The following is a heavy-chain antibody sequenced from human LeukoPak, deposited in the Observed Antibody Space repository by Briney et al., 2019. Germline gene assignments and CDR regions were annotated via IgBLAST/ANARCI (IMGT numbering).Heavy chain of an antibody. D-gene: IGHD3-22*01. V-gene: IGHV3-21*01. J-gene: IGHJ1*01. CDR2: ISSSSYI. CDR3: ARNYYDSSGYYQYFQH. Sequence: GGSLRLSCAASGFTFSSYSMNWVRQAPGKGLEWVSSISSSSYIYYADSVKGRFTISRDNAKNSLYLQMNSLRAEDTAVYYCARNYYDSSGYYQYFQHWGQGTLVTVSS. CDR1: GFTFSSYS.